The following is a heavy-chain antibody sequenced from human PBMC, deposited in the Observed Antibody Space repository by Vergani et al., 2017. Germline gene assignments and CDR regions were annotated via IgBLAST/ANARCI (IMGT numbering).Heavy chain of an antibody. V-gene: IGHV3-7*01. CDR2: IKQDGSEK. CDR1: EFILGTYW. J-gene: IGHJ4*02. Sequence: DVQIVESGGGLVQPGGSLRLSCTGSEFILGTYWMTWVRQAQRKGLEWVASIKQDGSEKQYVDAVKGRFTISRDNVRNLVFLEMHDLRVADTAVYYGARELVAGTKEIDYWGQGTLVTVSS. D-gene: IGHD6-19*01. CDR3: ARELVAGTKEIDY.